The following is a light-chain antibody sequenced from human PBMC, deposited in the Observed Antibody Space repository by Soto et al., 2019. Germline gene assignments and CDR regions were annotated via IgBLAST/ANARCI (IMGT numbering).Light chain of an antibody. CDR2: SDK. CDR3: QVWDCGSATVV. V-gene: IGLV3-21*04. Sequence: SYELPQPPSVSVAPGKTASLACGGNNIGSKGFNWYQQKPGQATVMVIYSDKDLPPVIPERFSGSNSANLATLTISRVEAGDDAHYYCQVWDCGSATVVFGGGTKVTVL. CDR1: NIGSKG. J-gene: IGLJ2*01.